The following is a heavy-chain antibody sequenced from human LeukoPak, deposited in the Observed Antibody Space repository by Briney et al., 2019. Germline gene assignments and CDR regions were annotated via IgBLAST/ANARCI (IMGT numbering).Heavy chain of an antibody. CDR3: ARVRRYCSSTNCYYAFDI. V-gene: IGHV1-2*02. CDR2: INPNSGGT. J-gene: IGHJ3*02. Sequence: ASVKVSCKGSGYTFTGYYMHWVRQAPGQGLEWMGWINPNSGGTNYAQKFQGRVTMTRDTSISTAYMELSRLRSDDTAVYYCARVRRYCSSTNCYYAFDIWGQGTMVTVSS. CDR1: GYTFTGYY. D-gene: IGHD2-2*01.